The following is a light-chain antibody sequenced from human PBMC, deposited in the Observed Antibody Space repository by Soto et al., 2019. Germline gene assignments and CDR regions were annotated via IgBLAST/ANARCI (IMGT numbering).Light chain of an antibody. CDR3: AAWDDSLNAL. Sequence: QSVLTQPPSVSGTPGQRVTISCSGSSSNIGSNTVNWYQQFPGTAPRLLIYSSYQRPSGVPDRFSGSKSGTSASLAISGLQPEDEADYYCAAWDDSLNALFGTGTKLTVL. CDR2: SSY. V-gene: IGLV1-44*01. CDR1: SSNIGSNT. J-gene: IGLJ1*01.